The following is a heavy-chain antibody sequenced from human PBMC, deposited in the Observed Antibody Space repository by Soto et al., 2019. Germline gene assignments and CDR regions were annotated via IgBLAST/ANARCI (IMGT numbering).Heavy chain of an antibody. CDR2: IKQDGSDK. CDR1: GFTFSNYW. D-gene: IGHD6-13*01. CDR3: AKSRTGYSSSGNP. Sequence: EVQLVEPGGGLVQPGGSLRLSCAASGFTFSNYWMNWVRQAPGKGLEWVANIKQDGSDKYYVDSVRGRFIISRDNAKNSLYVQMNSLRAEDTAVYYCAKSRTGYSSSGNPRGQGTLVTVSS. V-gene: IGHV3-7*01. J-gene: IGHJ5*02.